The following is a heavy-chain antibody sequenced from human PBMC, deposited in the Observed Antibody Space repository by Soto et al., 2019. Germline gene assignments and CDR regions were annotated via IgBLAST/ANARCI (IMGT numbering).Heavy chain of an antibody. CDR3: ARDSYSSSWYYGMDV. J-gene: IGHJ6*02. CDR1: GFTFSSYE. D-gene: IGHD6-13*01. V-gene: IGHV3-48*03. CDR2: ISSSGSTI. Sequence: LSLSCAASGFTFSSYEMNWVRQAPGKGLEWVSYISSSGSTIYYADSVKGRFTISRDNAKNSLYLQMNSLRAEDTAVYYCARDSYSSSWYYGMDVWGQGTTVTVSS.